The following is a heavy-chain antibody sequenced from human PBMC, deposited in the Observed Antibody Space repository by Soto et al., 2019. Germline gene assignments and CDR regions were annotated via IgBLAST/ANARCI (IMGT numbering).Heavy chain of an antibody. CDR1: GFTFTSSA. CDR2: IVVGSGNT. J-gene: IGHJ4*02. CDR3: AAGWDWNYGLGSTLDY. Sequence: ASVKVSCKASGFTFTSSAVQWVRQARGQRLEWIGWIVVGSGNTNYAQKFQERVTITRDMSTSTAYMELSSLRSEDTAVYYCAAGWDWNYGLGSTLDYWGQGTLVTVSS. D-gene: IGHD1-7*01. V-gene: IGHV1-58*01.